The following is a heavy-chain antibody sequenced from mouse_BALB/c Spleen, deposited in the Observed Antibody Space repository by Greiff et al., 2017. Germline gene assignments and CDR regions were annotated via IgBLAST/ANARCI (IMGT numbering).Heavy chain of an antibody. Sequence: VQGVESGPGLVAPSQSLSITCTVSGFSLTGYGVNWVRQPPGKGLEWLGMIWGDGSTDYNSALKSRLSISKDNSKSQVFLKMNSLQTDDTARYYCAREGVYGSFAYWGQGTLVTVSA. CDR3: AREGVYGSFAY. CDR2: IWGDGST. V-gene: IGHV2-6-7*01. CDR1: GFSLTGYG. J-gene: IGHJ3*01. D-gene: IGHD2-1*01.